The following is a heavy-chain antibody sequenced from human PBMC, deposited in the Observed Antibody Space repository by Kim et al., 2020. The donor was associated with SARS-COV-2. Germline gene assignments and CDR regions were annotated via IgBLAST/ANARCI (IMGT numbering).Heavy chain of an antibody. D-gene: IGHD1-26*01. V-gene: IGHV3-30*18. Sequence: GGSLRLSCAASGFSFNTYGMHWVRQSPGKGLEWVAVISYDGSKKYYVDSVKGRFTISRDNSKNTLYLQMNRLRIEDTAVYYCAKSFSGSYFGYDYWGQGTLVTVS. CDR1: GFSFNTYG. CDR2: ISYDGSKK. CDR3: AKSFSGSYFGYDY. J-gene: IGHJ4*02.